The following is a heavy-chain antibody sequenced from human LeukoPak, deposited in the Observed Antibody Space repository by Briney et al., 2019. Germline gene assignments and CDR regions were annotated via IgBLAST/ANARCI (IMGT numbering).Heavy chain of an antibody. Sequence: PSETLSLTCDVSGYSISSGYYWGWIRQPPGKGLEWIGSIYLSGSTYYNPSLKSRVTISVDTSKNQFYLKLSSVAAADTAVYYCARHAGAYSSWFYHDAFDIWGQGTMVTVSS. V-gene: IGHV4-38-2*01. CDR3: ARHAGAYSSWFYHDAFDI. J-gene: IGHJ3*02. CDR2: IYLSGST. CDR1: GYSISSGYY. D-gene: IGHD6-13*01.